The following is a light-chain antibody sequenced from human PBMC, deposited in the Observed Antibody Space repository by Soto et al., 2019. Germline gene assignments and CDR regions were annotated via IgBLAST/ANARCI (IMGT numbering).Light chain of an antibody. J-gene: IGKJ5*01. CDR3: QQHGTSPIT. CDR1: QSVSSK. Sequence: EMVMTQSTATLSVSPGERATLACRASQSVSSKLAWYQQKPGQAPRLLIYDTSTRATGIPARFSGSGSGTEFTLTISRLEPEDFAVYYCQQHGTSPITFGQGTRLEIK. CDR2: DTS. V-gene: IGKV3-15*01.